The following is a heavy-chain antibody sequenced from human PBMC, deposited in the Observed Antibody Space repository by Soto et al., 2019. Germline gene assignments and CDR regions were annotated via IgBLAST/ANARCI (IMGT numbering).Heavy chain of an antibody. CDR1: GGSISSSSYY. D-gene: IGHD6-13*01. CDR2: IYYSGST. J-gene: IGHJ1*01. V-gene: IGHV4-39*01. CDR3: ARHSYSSSWEEYFQH. Sequence: XXTLSLPFTVSGGSISSSSYYWGFIRQPPGKGLEWIGSIYYSGSTYYNPSLKSRVTISVDTPKNQFSLKLSSVTEADTAVYYCARHSYSSSWEEYFQHWGQGTLVTVSS.